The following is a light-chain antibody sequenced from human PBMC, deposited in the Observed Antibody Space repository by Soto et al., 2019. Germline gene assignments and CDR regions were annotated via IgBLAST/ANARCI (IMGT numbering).Light chain of an antibody. CDR3: CAYAGISTPVV. CDR1: GSDVGNYKL. J-gene: IGLJ2*01. CDR2: EGS. Sequence: QSALTQPASVSGSPGQSITISCTGTGSDVGNYKLVSWYQQFPGKAPKLVIYEGSKRPSGVSSRFSGSKSGNTASLTISGLQAEDEADYHCCAYAGISTPVVFGGGTQLTVL. V-gene: IGLV2-23*01.